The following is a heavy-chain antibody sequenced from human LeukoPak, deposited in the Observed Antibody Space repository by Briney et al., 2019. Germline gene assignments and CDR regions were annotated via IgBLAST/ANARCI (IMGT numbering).Heavy chain of an antibody. Sequence: GASVKVSCKASGGTFSSYAISWVRQAPGQGLEWMGGIIPIFGTANYAQKFQGRVTITTDESTSTAYMELSSLRSEDTAVYYCARDRDCINGVCEDGFDPWGQGTLVTVSS. CDR3: ARDRDCINGVCEDGFDP. CDR1: GGTFSSYA. J-gene: IGHJ5*02. D-gene: IGHD2-8*01. V-gene: IGHV1-69*05. CDR2: IIPIFGTA.